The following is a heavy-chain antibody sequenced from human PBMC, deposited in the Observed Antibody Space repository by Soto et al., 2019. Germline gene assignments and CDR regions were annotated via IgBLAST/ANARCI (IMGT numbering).Heavy chain of an antibody. J-gene: IGHJ5*01. CDR2: IYKSATT. Sequence: SETLSLTCSVSGDSISTVDYFWAWIRQPPGQALEYIGYIYKSATTYYNPSFESRVAISLDTSKSQFSLNVTSVTAADTAVYFCARGRYCLTGRCFPNWFDSWGQGTLVTSPQ. V-gene: IGHV4-30-4*01. CDR1: GDSISTVDYF. CDR3: ARGRYCLTGRCFPNWFDS. D-gene: IGHD2-15*01.